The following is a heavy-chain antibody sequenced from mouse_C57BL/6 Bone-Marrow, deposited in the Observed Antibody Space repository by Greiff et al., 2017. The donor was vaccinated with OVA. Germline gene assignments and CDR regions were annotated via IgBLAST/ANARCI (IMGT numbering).Heavy chain of an antibody. CDR1: GFNIKDDY. V-gene: IGHV14-4*01. CDR2: IDPENGDT. CDR3: TTGDYDEDPTY. J-gene: IGHJ2*01. Sequence: EVQLQQSGAELVRPGASVKLSCTASGFNIKDDYMHWVKQRPEQGLEWIGWIDPENGDTEYASKFQGKATITADTSSNTAYLQLSSLTSEDTAVYYCTTGDYDEDPTYWGQGTTLTVSS. D-gene: IGHD2-4*01.